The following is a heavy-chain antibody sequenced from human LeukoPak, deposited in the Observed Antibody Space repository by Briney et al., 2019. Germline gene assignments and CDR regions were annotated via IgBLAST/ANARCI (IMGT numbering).Heavy chain of an antibody. V-gene: IGHV4-34*01. D-gene: IGHD1-26*01. J-gene: IGHJ4*02. CDR1: GGSFSGYY. CDR3: ARTTLRSPGAGHPSWYFDY. CDR2: INHSGST. Sequence: SETLSLTCAVYGGSFSGYYWSWIRQPPGKGLEWIGEINHSGSTNYNPSLKSRVTISVDTSKNQFSLKLSSVTAADTAVYYCARTTLRSPGAGHPSWYFDYWGQGTLVTVSS.